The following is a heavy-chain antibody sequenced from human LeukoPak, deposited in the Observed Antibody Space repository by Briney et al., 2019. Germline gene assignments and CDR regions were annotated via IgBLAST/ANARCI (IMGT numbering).Heavy chain of an antibody. D-gene: IGHD6-13*01. V-gene: IGHV4-59*01. CDR1: GGSTSSYY. Sequence: PSETLSLTCTVSGGSTSSYYWSWIRQPPGKGLDWIGYIYYSGSTNYNPSLKSRVTISVDTSKNQFSLKLSSVTAADTAVYYCARGFTQQLGDYGMDVWGQGTTVTVSS. CDR2: IYYSGST. J-gene: IGHJ6*02. CDR3: ARGFTQQLGDYGMDV.